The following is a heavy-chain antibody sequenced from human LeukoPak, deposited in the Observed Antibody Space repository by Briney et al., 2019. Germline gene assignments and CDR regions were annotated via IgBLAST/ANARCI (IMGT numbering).Heavy chain of an antibody. V-gene: IGHV1-2*02. Sequence: ASVKVSCKASGYTFTGYYMHWVRQAPGQGLEWMGWINPNSGGTNYAQKFQGRVTMTRDMSISTAYMELSRLRSDDTAVYYCARVRMVAHTAFFDYWGQGTLVTVSS. CDR3: ARVRMVAHTAFFDY. D-gene: IGHD4/OR15-4a*01. J-gene: IGHJ4*02. CDR2: INPNSGGT. CDR1: GYTFTGYY.